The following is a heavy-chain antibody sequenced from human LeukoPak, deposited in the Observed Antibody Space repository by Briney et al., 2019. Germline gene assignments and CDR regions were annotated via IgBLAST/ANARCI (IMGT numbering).Heavy chain of an antibody. CDR3: ARDLGYSGSSGCFDY. J-gene: IGHJ4*02. CDR2: ISYDGSNK. V-gene: IGHV3-30-3*01. Sequence: GSLRLSCAGSGFTFSSYAMHWVRQAPGKGLEWVAVISYDGSNKYYADSVKGRFTISRDNSKNTLYLQMNSLRAEDTAVYYCARDLGYSGSSGCFDYWGQGTLVTVSS. D-gene: IGHD6-19*01. CDR1: GFTFSSYA.